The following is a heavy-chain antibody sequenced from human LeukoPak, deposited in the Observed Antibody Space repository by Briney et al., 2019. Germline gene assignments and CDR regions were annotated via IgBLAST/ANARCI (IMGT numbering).Heavy chain of an antibody. CDR2: ISSYGSTT. V-gene: IGHV3-64D*06. J-gene: IGHJ4*02. D-gene: IGHD4-17*01. CDR1: GFTFSTYA. CDR3: VKGRTVTTFHYFDY. Sequence: PGGSLRLSCLASGFTFSTYAMHWVRQAPGRELEHVSTISSYGSTTYYADSVKGRFTLSRDNSKNTLSLQMSSLRAEDTAVYYCVKGRTVTTFHYFDYWGQGILVTVSS.